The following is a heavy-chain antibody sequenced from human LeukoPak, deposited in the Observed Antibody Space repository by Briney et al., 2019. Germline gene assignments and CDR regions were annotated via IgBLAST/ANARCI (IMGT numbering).Heavy chain of an antibody. CDR2: MNPNSGNT. CDR3: ARAFYTYYDFWSGYSFDAFDI. V-gene: IGHV1-8*01. D-gene: IGHD3-3*01. CDR1: GYTFTSYD. Sequence: GASVKVSCKASGYTFTSYDINWVRQATGQGLEWMGWMNPNSGNTGYAQKFQGRVTMTRNTSISTAYMELSSLRSEDTAVYYCARAFYTYYDFWSGYSFDAFDIWGQGTMVTVSS. J-gene: IGHJ3*02.